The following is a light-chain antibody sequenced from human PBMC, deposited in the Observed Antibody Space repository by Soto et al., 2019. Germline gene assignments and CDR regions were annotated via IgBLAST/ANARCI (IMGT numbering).Light chain of an antibody. V-gene: IGLV2-14*01. CDR3: SSYTTTTALFV. Sequence: QSALTQPASVSGSPGQSITISCTGTSSDIGGYDYVSWFQQYPGKAPKLLIFEVSRRPSGVSDRFSASKSGNTASLTISGLQAEDEADYFCSSYTTTTALFVFGSGTQLTVL. J-gene: IGLJ7*01. CDR2: EVS. CDR1: SSDIGGYDY.